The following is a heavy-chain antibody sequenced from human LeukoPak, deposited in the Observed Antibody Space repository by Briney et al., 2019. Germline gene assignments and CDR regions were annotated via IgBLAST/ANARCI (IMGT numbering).Heavy chain of an antibody. CDR2: VIPIFGIA. CDR3: ARGEEWLVHSAIDY. Sequence: SVKVSCKASGGTFSSYAISWVRQAPGQGLEWMGGVIPIFGIANYAQKFQGRVTITADESTSTAYMELSSLRSEDTAVYYCARGEEWLVHSAIDYWGQGTLVTVSS. D-gene: IGHD6-19*01. CDR1: GGTFSSYA. V-gene: IGHV1-69*01. J-gene: IGHJ4*02.